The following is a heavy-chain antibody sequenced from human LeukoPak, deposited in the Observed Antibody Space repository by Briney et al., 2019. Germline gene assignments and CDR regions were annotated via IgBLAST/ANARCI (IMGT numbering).Heavy chain of an antibody. J-gene: IGHJ4*02. CDR3: AKESGFGELEGFDY. CDR1: GFTFGSYG. V-gene: IGHV3-30*18. Sequence: GGSLRLSCAASGFTFGSYGMHWVRQAPGKGLEWVAVISYDGSNKYYADSVKGRFTISRDNSKNTLYLQMNSLRAEDTAVYYCAKESGFGELEGFDYWGQGTLVTVSS. D-gene: IGHD3-10*01. CDR2: ISYDGSNK.